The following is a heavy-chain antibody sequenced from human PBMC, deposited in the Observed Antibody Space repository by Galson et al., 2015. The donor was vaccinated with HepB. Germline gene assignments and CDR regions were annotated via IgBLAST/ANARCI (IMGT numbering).Heavy chain of an antibody. CDR2: INTNTGNP. CDR1: GYTFTNYA. V-gene: IGHV7-4-1*02. CDR3: ARDRGSGGHFFDY. J-gene: IGHJ4*02. Sequence: SVKVSCKASGYTFTNYALNWVRQAPGQGLEWMGWINTNTGNPTYAQGFTGRFVFSLDTSVSTAYLQISSLKAEDTAVYYCARDRGSGGHFFDYWGRGTLVTVSS. D-gene: IGHD4-23*01.